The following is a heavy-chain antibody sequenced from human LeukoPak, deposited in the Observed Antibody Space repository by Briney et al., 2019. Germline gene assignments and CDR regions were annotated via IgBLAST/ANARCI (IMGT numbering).Heavy chain of an antibody. CDR1: GYTFTSYG. V-gene: IGHV1-18*01. J-gene: IGHJ3*02. CDR3: ARVGVYYYDSSGYYAFDI. D-gene: IGHD3-22*01. CDR2: ISAYNGNT. Sequence: GASVKVSCKASGYTFTSYGISWVRQAPGQGLEWMGWISAYNGNTNYAQKLQGRVTMTTDTSTGTAYMELRSLRSDDTAVYYCARVGVYYYDSSGYYAFDIWGQGTMVTVSS.